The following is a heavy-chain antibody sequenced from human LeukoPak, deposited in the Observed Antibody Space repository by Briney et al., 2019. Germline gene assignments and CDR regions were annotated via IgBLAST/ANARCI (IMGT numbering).Heavy chain of an antibody. V-gene: IGHV3-23*01. CDR3: ARDRTYYDYVWGSYPHDY. J-gene: IGHJ4*02. CDR1: GFTFRSYA. CDR2: ISGSGRAT. D-gene: IGHD3-16*02. Sequence: GGSLRLSCAASGFTFRSYAMSWVRQAPGKGLEWVSGISGSGRATYYADSVKGRFTISRDNAKNSLYLQMNSLRAEDTAVYYCARDRTYYDYVWGSYPHDYWGQGTLVTVSS.